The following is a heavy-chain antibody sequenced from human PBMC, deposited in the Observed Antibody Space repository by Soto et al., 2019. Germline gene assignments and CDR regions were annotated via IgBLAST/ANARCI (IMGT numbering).Heavy chain of an antibody. J-gene: IGHJ6*02. V-gene: IGHV1-58*02. CDR1: GFDFGSFG. CDR3: SADHPHLAMGWPV. D-gene: IGHD1-26*01. CDR2: IVVVSGST. Sequence: SVKISCKASGFDFGSFGIQFLRQTRGRGLEWIGWIVVVSGSTNYARQFQGRVAISRDMSSSTAYLDLYDLKSDDTAVYFCSADHPHLAMGWPVWGQGTTVTVSS.